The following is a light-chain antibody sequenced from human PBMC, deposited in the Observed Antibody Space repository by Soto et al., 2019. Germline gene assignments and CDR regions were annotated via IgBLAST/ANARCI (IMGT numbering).Light chain of an antibody. Sequence: DIQMTQSPSTLSASVGDRVTITCRASQSISSHFLAWYQQKPGQAPRLLIHGTSSRATGIPDRFSGSGSGTDFTLTISSLQPEDFATYYCQQSYSTPITFGQGTRLEI. CDR1: QSISSH. J-gene: IGKJ5*01. CDR3: QQSYSTPIT. V-gene: IGKV1-39*01. CDR2: GTS.